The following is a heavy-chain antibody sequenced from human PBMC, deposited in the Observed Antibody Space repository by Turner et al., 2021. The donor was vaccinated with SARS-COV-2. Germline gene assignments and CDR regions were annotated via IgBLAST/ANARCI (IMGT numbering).Heavy chain of an antibody. Sequence: EVQLLESGGGLVQPGGSLRLSCAASGFPFSSYAMSWVRQAPGKGLEWVSAISGSGGRTYYADSVKGRFTISRDNSKNTMYLQMNSLRAEDTAVYYCAKDGYDGIYCSGGSCYSGWFDTWGQGTLVTVSS. CDR2: ISGSGGRT. J-gene: IGHJ5*02. CDR1: GFPFSSYA. D-gene: IGHD2-15*01. V-gene: IGHV3-23*01. CDR3: AKDGYDGIYCSGGSCYSGWFDT.